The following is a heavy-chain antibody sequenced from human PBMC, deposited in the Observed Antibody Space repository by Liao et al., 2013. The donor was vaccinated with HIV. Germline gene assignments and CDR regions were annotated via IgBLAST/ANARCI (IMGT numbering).Heavy chain of an antibody. V-gene: IGHV4-39*07. CDR2: VYYSGST. Sequence: QLQLQESGPGLVKPSETLSLTCTVSGGSISSSSYFWGWIRQPPGKGLEWIGSVYYSGSTYYNPSLKSRVTISLDTSKNQFSLKLSSVTAADTAVYYCARVPARSSYYFDYWGQGTLVTVSS. CDR1: GGSISSSSYF. CDR3: ARVPARSSYYFDY. J-gene: IGHJ4*02.